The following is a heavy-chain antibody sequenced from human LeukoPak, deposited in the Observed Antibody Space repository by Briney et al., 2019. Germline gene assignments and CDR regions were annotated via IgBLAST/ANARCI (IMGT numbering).Heavy chain of an antibody. V-gene: IGHV4-34*01. CDR2: INHSGST. D-gene: IGHD3-22*01. J-gene: IGHJ3*02. CDR3: ARRYYDSSGYYSVDAFDT. Sequence: KPSETLSLTCAVYGGSFSGYYWSWIPQPPGKGLEWIGEINHSGSTNYNPSLKSRVTISVDTSKNQFSLKLNSVTAADTAVYYCARRYYDSSGYYSVDAFDTWGQGTMVTVSS. CDR1: GGSFSGYY.